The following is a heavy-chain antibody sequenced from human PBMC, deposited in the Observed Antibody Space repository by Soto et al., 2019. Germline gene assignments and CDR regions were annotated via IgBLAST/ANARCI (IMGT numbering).Heavy chain of an antibody. V-gene: IGHV1-3*01. CDR2: INAGNGNT. CDR3: ARDFMVYEYYFEY. Sequence: QVHLVQSGAEVKKPGASVKVSCKASGYTFTTYAMHWVRQAPGQRLEWMGWINAGNGNTKYSQKFQGRVTITRDTSASTVYMELSSLRSEDTAVYYCARDFMVYEYYFEYWGQGTLVTVSS. D-gene: IGHD2-8*01. CDR1: GYTFTTYA. J-gene: IGHJ4*02.